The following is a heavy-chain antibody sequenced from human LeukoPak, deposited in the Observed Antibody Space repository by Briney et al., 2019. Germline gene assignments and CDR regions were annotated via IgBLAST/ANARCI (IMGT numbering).Heavy chain of an antibody. D-gene: IGHD4-17*01. CDR1: GGSIINYY. V-gene: IGHV4-59*01. CDR2: IYHSGST. J-gene: IGHJ4*02. CDR3: ARDKRYGDYYFDY. Sequence: SETLSLTCTVSGGSIINYYWSWIRQPPGKGLEWIGYIYHSGSTSYNPSLKSRVTISVDTSKNQFPLKLSSVTAADTAVYYCARDKRYGDYYFDYWGQGTLVTVSS.